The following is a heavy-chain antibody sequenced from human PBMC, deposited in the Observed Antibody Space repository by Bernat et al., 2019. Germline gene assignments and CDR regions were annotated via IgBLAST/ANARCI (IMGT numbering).Heavy chain of an antibody. CDR1: GFTFSSHA. CDR3: AKDREWLTEGAFDI. V-gene: IGHV3-23*01. D-gene: IGHD6-19*01. J-gene: IGHJ3*02. Sequence: EVRLLESGGGLVQPGGSLRLSCAASGFTFSSHAMNWVRQGPGKGLEWVSRSSESGDRTDYADSVEGRFTISRDNSKNTLYLQMNSLRAEDTAVYYCAKDREWLTEGAFDIWGQGTMVTVSS. CDR2: SSESGDRT.